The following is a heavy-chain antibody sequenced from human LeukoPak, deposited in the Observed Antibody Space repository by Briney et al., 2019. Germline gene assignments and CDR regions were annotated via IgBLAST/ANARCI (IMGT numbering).Heavy chain of an antibody. CDR3: ARDRGLGLDY. Sequence: GGSLRLSCAASGFTFSSYEMNWVRQAPGKGGEGVSYISSSGSTIYYADSVKGPFTISTDNAQHSLYLQMNSLRAEDTAVYYCARDRGLGLDYWGQGTLVTVSS. CDR2: ISSSGSTI. CDR1: GFTFSSYE. J-gene: IGHJ4*02. D-gene: IGHD5/OR15-5a*01. V-gene: IGHV3-48*03.